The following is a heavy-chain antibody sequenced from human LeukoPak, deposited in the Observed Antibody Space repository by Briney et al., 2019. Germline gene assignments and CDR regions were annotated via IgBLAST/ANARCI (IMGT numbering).Heavy chain of an antibody. CDR2: ISYDGSNK. D-gene: IGHD6-13*01. CDR1: GFTFSSYA. V-gene: IGHV3-30-3*01. J-gene: IGHJ6*03. CDR3: AKVYYSSSWYTGRSDYYYMDV. Sequence: GGSLRLSCAASGFTFSSYAMRWVRQAPGKGLEWVSVISYDGSNKYADSVKGRFTISRDNSKNTLYLQMNSLRAEDTAVYYCAKVYYSSSWYTGRSDYYYMDVWGKGTTVTVSS.